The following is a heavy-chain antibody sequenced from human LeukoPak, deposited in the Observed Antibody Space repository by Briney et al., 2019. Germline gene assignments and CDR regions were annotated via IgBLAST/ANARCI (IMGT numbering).Heavy chain of an antibody. CDR1: EFTFSSFG. J-gene: IGHJ4*02. Sequence: GGSLRLSCAASEFTFSSFGMHWVRQAPGKGLQWVAVISYDGSNKYYADSVKGRFTISRDNSKNTLYLQMNSLRAEDTAVYYCARDRSRFTLAHPQTYWGQGTLVTVSS. CDR2: ISYDGSNK. D-gene: IGHD2-2*01. V-gene: IGHV3-30-3*01. CDR3: ARDRSRFTLAHPQTY.